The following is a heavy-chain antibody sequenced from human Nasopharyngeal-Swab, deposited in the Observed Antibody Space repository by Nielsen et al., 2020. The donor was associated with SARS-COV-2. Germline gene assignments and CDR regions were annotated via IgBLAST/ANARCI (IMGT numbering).Heavy chain of an antibody. Sequence: SVKASCKASGGTFSSYAISWVRQAPGQGLEWMGGIIPIFGTADYAQKFQDRVTITADESTSTAYMELSSLRSEDTAVYYCPRSGYSNSDIDYWGQGTLVTVSS. V-gene: IGHV1-69*13. CDR3: PRSGYSNSDIDY. CDR1: GGTFSSYA. CDR2: IIPIFGTA. J-gene: IGHJ4*02. D-gene: IGHD6-6*01.